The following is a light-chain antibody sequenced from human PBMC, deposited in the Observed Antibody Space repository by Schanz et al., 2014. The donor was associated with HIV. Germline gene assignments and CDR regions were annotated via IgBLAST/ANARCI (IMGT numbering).Light chain of an antibody. Sequence: DIQMTQSPSTLSASVRDRVTITCRASQSINSWLAWYQQQPGKAPKLLIYKASSLESEVPSRFSGSGSGTEFTLTINTLQPEDFATYYCQQYSSYSPTFGQGTKVEV. CDR2: KAS. J-gene: IGKJ1*01. CDR1: QSINSW. V-gene: IGKV1-5*03. CDR3: QQYSSYSPT.